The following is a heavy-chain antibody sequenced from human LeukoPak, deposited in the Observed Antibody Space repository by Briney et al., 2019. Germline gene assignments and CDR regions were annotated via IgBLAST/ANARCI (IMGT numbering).Heavy chain of an antibody. Sequence: GGSLRLSCAASGFTFSSYAMRWVRQAPGKGLEWVSAISGSGGSTYYADSVKGRFTISRDNSKNTLYLQMNSLRAEDTAVYYCAKDRRGSYYFDYWGQGTLVTVSS. V-gene: IGHV3-23*01. CDR2: ISGSGGST. D-gene: IGHD1-26*01. J-gene: IGHJ4*02. CDR3: AKDRRGSYYFDY. CDR1: GFTFSSYA.